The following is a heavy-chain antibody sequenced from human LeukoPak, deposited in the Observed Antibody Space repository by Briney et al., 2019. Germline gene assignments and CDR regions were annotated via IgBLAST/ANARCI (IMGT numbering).Heavy chain of an antibody. Sequence: SETLSLTCAVYGGSFSGYYWSWIRQPPGKGLEWIGEINHSGSTNHNPSLKSRVTISVDTSKNQFSLKLSSVTAADTAVYYCARHGTDAAGTSQGIDYWGQGTLVTVSS. V-gene: IGHV4-34*01. J-gene: IGHJ4*02. CDR2: INHSGST. D-gene: IGHD6-13*01. CDR1: GGSFSGYY. CDR3: ARHGTDAAGTSQGIDY.